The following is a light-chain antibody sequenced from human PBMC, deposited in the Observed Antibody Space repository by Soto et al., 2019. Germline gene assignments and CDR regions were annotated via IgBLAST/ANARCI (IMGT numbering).Light chain of an antibody. J-gene: IGKJ1*01. CDR1: QSISNW. V-gene: IGKV1-5*01. Sequence: DIQMTQSPSTLSASVGDRVTITCRASQSISNWLAWYQQKPGKAPNLLIYDASSLESGVPSRFSGSRSGTEFTLTISSLQPDDFATYYRQHYKSYPWTFGQGTKVEIK. CDR2: DAS. CDR3: QHYKSYPWT.